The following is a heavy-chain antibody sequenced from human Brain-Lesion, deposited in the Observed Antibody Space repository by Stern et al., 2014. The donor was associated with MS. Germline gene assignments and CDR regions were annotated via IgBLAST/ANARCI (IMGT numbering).Heavy chain of an antibody. CDR3: ARGERWFDS. V-gene: IGHV3-74*02. Sequence: VQLVQSGGGFVQPGGSLRLSCAASGFTFSNYWMHWVRHAQGKGLVWVSRVNNDGRRTSYADSVKGRFTMSRDNAKNTLYLQMNSLRVEDTAIYYCARGERWFDSWGQGTLVTVSS. CDR2: VNNDGRRT. CDR1: GFTFSNYW. J-gene: IGHJ5*01. D-gene: IGHD3-10*01.